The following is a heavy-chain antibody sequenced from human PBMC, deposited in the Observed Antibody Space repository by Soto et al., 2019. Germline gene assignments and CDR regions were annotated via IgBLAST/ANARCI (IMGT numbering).Heavy chain of an antibody. Sequence: GGSLRLSCAASGFTFSSYAMHWARQAPGKGLEWVAVISYDGSNKYYADSVKGRFTISRDNSKNTLYLQMNSLRAEDTAVYYCARDRLRYNWNDFPYYYYGMDVWGQGTTVTVSS. V-gene: IGHV3-30-3*01. CDR2: ISYDGSNK. J-gene: IGHJ6*02. CDR1: GFTFSSYA. CDR3: ARDRLRYNWNDFPYYYYGMDV. D-gene: IGHD1-1*01.